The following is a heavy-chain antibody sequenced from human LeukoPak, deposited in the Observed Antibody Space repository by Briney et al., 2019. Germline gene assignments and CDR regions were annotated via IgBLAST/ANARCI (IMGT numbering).Heavy chain of an antibody. J-gene: IGHJ5*02. CDR2: IYYSGST. D-gene: IGHD3-3*01. CDR3: ASGFNFWSGYYNWYFDP. Sequence: NTSETLSLTCTVSGDSISSSTYYWGWIRQPPGKGLEWIGSIYYSGSTYYNPSLKSRVTISVATSKHQFSLKLSPVTAADTAVYYCASGFNFWSGYYNWYFDPWGQGTLVTVSS. V-gene: IGHV4-39*01. CDR1: GDSISSSTYY.